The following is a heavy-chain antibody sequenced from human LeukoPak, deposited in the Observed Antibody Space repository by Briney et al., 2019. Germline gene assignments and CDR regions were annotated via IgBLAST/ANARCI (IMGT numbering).Heavy chain of an antibody. V-gene: IGHV3-30*04. CDR3: AKGSSSWAFDS. CDR2: ISYDKSNK. D-gene: IGHD2-15*01. CDR1: GFTFSNYA. J-gene: IGHJ4*02. Sequence: PGGSLRLSCAASGFTFSNYAMHWVRQAPGKGLEWMALISYDKSNKYYADSVKGRFTISRDNSKNTLFLQMNSLRAEDTAVYYCAKGSSSWAFDSWGQGTLVTVSS.